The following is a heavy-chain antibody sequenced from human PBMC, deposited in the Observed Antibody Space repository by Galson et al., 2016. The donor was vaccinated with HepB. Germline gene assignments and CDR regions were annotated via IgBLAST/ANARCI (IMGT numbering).Heavy chain of an antibody. V-gene: IGHV1-2*04. CDR1: GYTLTGYY. CDR2: INPNSGGA. Sequence: SVKVSCKASGYTLTGYYIHWVRQAPGQGLEWLEWINPNSGGAKYAQKFQGWVTMTRDTSISTAYMELSRLRSDDTAVYYCARDYYFGMDFWGQGTTVTVSS. J-gene: IGHJ6*02. CDR3: ARDYYFGMDF.